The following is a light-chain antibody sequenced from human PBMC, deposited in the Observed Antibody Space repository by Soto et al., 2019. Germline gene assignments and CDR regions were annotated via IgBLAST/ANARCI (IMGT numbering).Light chain of an antibody. J-gene: IGKJ1*01. CDR2: GAS. CDR1: QGVSNH. CDR3: QQYDNWPPWT. V-gene: IGKV3-15*01. Sequence: EEVMTQSPATLSLSPGERATLSCRASQGVSNHLAWYQQKPGQAPRLLIYGASTRATGIPARFSGSGSGTEFTLTISSLQSEDFAVYYCQQYDNWPPWTFGQGTKVEIK.